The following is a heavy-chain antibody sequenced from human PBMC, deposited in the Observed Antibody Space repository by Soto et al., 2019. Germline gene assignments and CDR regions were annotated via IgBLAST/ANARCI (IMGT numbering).Heavy chain of an antibody. V-gene: IGHV4-31*03. CDR3: XRSVFP. J-gene: IGHJ5*02. CDR2: IYYSGFT. Sequence: QVQLQESGPGLVKPSQTLSLTCTVSGGSITSGGYYWSWIRQHPGKGLEWIGYIYYSGFTYYNPSLKSRVTISVDPSKNQFSLKLSSVTAADTAXXYXXRSVFPWGQGTLVTVSS. CDR1: GGSITSGGYY.